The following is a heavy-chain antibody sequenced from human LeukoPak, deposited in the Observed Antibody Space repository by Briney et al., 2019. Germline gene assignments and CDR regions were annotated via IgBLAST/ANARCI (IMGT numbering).Heavy chain of an antibody. Sequence: GGSLRLSCAASGFTFSDYYMSWIRQAPGKGLEWVSYISSSGSTIYYADSVKGRFTISRDNAKNSLYLQMNSLRAEDTAVYYCARDGDTYCGSTSCYRVAFDIWGQGTMVTVSS. CDR1: GFTFSDYY. J-gene: IGHJ3*02. V-gene: IGHV3-11*04. D-gene: IGHD2-2*01. CDR2: ISSSGSTI. CDR3: ARDGDTYCGSTSCYRVAFDI.